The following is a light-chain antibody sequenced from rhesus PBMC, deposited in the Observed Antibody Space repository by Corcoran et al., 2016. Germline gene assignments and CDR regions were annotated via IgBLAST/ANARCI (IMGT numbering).Light chain of an antibody. Sequence: DIQMTQSPSSPSASVGDTVTITCRASQGIANYLAWYQQKPGKGPKPLIYYASNLESGVPSRFSGSGSGTDFTLTISSRQPEDFAIYYCKQHDSYPPTFGQGTKVEIK. CDR2: YAS. J-gene: IGKJ1*01. CDR3: KQHDSYPPT. V-gene: IGKV1S14*01. CDR1: QGIANY.